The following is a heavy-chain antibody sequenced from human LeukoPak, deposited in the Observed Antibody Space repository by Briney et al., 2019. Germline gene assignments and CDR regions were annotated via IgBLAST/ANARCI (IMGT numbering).Heavy chain of an antibody. Sequence: PSETLSLTCTVSGGSISSYYWSWIRQPPGKGLEWIGYIYYSGSTNYNPFLKSRVTISVDTSKNQFSLKLSSVTAADTAVYYCARDAAMATGPFDYWGQGTLVTVSS. CDR2: IYYSGST. CDR3: ARDAAMATGPFDY. J-gene: IGHJ4*02. V-gene: IGHV4-59*01. CDR1: GGSISSYY. D-gene: IGHD5-24*01.